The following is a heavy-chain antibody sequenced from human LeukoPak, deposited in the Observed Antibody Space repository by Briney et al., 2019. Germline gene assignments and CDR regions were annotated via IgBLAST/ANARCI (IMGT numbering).Heavy chain of an antibody. CDR1: GGTFSSYA. Sequence: EASVKVSCKASGGTFSSYAISWVRQAPGQGLEWMGRIIPIFGTANYAQKFQGRVTITTDESTSTAYMELSSLRSEDTAVYYCAGAQRERWLQLGAFDIWGQGTMVTVSS. CDR3: AGAQRERWLQLGAFDI. D-gene: IGHD5-24*01. CDR2: IIPIFGTA. J-gene: IGHJ3*02. V-gene: IGHV1-69*05.